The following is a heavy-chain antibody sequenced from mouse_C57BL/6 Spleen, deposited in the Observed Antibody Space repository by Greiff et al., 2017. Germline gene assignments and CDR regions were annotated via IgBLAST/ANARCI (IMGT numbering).Heavy chain of an antibody. V-gene: IGHV5-4*01. Sequence: EVKVVESGGGLVKPGGSLKLSCAASGFTFSSYAMSWVRQTPEKRLEWVATISDGGSYTYYPDNGKGRFTISRNNAKNNLYLQMSHLKSEDTAMYYCARDWDYYGSSLDYWGQGTTLTVSS. J-gene: IGHJ2*01. D-gene: IGHD1-1*01. CDR1: GFTFSSYA. CDR3: ARDWDYYGSSLDY. CDR2: ISDGGSYT.